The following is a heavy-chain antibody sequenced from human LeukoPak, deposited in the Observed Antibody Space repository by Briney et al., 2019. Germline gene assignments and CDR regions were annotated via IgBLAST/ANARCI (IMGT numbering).Heavy chain of an antibody. CDR2: ISVYNANT. CDR3: ARDHWQTPSYFDY. D-gene: IGHD1-1*01. CDR1: GYRFINYG. Sequence: ASVKVSCKASGYRFINYGISWVRQAPGQGLEWMGWISVYNANTNYAQKLQGRVTMTTDTSTSTAYMGLRSLRSVDTAVYYCARDHWQTPSYFDYWGQGTLVTVSS. J-gene: IGHJ4*02. V-gene: IGHV1-18*01.